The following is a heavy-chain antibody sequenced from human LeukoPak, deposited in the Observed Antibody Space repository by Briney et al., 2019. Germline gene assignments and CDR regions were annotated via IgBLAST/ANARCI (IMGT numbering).Heavy chain of an antibody. CDR3: ASDPHHASRMDV. CDR2: IKQDGSEQ. D-gene: IGHD1-14*01. Sequence: GGSLRLSCAAYGFTFSNFWMNWVRQAPGKGLEWVANIKQDGSEQYYVDSVKGRFTISRDNAKNSLYLQMNSLRAEDTAVYYCASDPHHASRMDVWGQGTTVTVSS. CDR1: GFTFSNFW. J-gene: IGHJ6*02. V-gene: IGHV3-7*01.